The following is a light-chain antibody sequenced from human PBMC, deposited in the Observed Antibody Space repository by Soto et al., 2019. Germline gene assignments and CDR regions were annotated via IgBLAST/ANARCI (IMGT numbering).Light chain of an antibody. CDR3: HQYNSYPWT. J-gene: IGKJ1*01. CDR2: KAS. CDR1: QIISSW. V-gene: IGKV1-5*03. Sequence: DIQMTQSPSTLSASVGDRVTITCRASQIISSWLAWYQQKPGKAPKLLIYKASTLKSGVPSRFSGSGSGTEFTLTISSLQPDDFATYYCHQYNSYPWTFGQGTKMEIK.